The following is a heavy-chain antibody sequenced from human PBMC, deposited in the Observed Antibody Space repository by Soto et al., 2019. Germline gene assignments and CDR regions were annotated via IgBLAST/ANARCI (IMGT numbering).Heavy chain of an antibody. CDR3: ARASYFSEKTAYYAKSFKWFDP. J-gene: IGHJ5*02. D-gene: IGHD3-9*01. Sequence: GGFLRLSCAASGFTFRGSEMHWVRHSPCKGLEWVAFVSYDGDDQYYADSVKGRFTVSRDNSGNTLHLQMDSLRPEDTAFYYCARASYFSEKTAYYAKSFKWFDPWGQGTLVTVSS. CDR2: VSYDGDDQ. CDR1: GFTFRGSE. V-gene: IGHV3-30-3*01.